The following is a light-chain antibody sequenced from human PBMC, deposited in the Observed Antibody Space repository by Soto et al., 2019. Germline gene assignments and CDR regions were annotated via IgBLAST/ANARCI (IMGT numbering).Light chain of an antibody. V-gene: IGKV3-20*01. CDR3: QQYGSSPPYT. CDR1: QSVSNNY. J-gene: IGKJ2*01. CDR2: GSS. Sequence: EVVLTQSPGTLSLSPGERATLSCRASQSVSNNYFAWYQQKPGQAPRLLIFGSSDRATGIPDRFSGSGSGTYFTLTIRRLDPEDVAVYYCQQYGSSPPYTFGQGTKLEIK.